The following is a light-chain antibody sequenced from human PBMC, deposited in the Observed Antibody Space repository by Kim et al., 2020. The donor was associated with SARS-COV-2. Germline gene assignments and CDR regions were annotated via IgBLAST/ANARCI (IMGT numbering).Light chain of an antibody. Sequence: GERVTISCSGSRCNNGSNCVNWYQQLPGTAPKRLIYSNNQRPSGVPGRFSGSKSGTSASLAISGLQSEDEADYYCAAWDDSLNGVVFGGGTQLTVL. J-gene: IGLJ2*01. CDR3: AAWDDSLNGVV. CDR1: RCNNGSNC. CDR2: SNN. V-gene: IGLV1-44*01.